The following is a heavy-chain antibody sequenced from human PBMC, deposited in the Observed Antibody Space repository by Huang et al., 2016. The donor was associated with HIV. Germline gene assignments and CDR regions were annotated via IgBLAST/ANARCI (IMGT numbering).Heavy chain of an antibody. D-gene: IGHD5-12*01. CDR1: AFTFRSYA. V-gene: IGHV3-23*01. Sequence: EMQLLESGGGLVQPGGSLRLSCAASAFTFRSYAMTWVRQASGKGLAWVAATSVSGGNTYYADSVKGRFTISRDNSKNTLYLQMNSLRAEDTAVYYCAKVASGYDFSARGSDWFDPWGQGTLVSVSS. J-gene: IGHJ5*02. CDR3: AKVASGYDFSARGSDWFDP. CDR2: TSVSGGNT.